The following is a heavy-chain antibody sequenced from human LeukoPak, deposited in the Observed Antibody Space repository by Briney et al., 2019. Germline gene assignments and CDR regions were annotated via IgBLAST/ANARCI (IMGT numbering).Heavy chain of an antibody. V-gene: IGHV2-5*08. J-gene: IGHJ4*02. D-gene: IGHD6-19*01. Sequence: TLSLTCSVSGGSITGYYWNWIRQPPGKALEWLALIYWDDDKRYSPSLKSRLTITKDTSKNQVVLTMTNMDPVDTATYYCAHIAVAGYYFDYWGQGTLVTVSS. CDR1: GGSITGYYW. CDR2: IYWDDDK. CDR3: AHIAVAGYYFDY.